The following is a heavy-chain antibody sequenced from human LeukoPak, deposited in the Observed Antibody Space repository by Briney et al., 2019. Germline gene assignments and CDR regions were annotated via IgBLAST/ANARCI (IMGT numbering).Heavy chain of an antibody. J-gene: IGHJ4*02. V-gene: IGHV3-23*01. CDR2: ISGSGGSP. CDR3: ARSPRQQLVNPYYFDY. Sequence: PGGSLRLSCTVSGFTVSSDSMSWVRQAPGKGLEWVSTISGSGGSPYYADSVKGRFTISRDNSKNTLYLQMNSLRAEDTAVYYCARSPRQQLVNPYYFDYWGQGTLVTVSS. D-gene: IGHD6-13*01. CDR1: GFTVSSDS.